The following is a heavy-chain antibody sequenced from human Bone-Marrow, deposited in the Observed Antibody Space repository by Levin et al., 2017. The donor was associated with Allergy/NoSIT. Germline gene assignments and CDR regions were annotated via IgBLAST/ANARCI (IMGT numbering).Heavy chain of an antibody. CDR3: ATGTPIDY. CDR1: GITFTSAW. J-gene: IGHJ4*02. Sequence: GGSLRLSCAASGITFTSAWLNWVRQGPGKGLEWVGRIQSKNDGGATDYAAAVKGRFTISRDDSKNMLHLQMDSLQTEDTALYYCATGTPIDYWGQGTLVTVSS. CDR2: IQSKNDGGAT. V-gene: IGHV3-15*01.